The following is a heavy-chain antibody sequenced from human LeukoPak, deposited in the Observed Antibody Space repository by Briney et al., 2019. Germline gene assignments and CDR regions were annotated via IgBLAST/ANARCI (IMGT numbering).Heavy chain of an antibody. CDR1: GFTFSSYG. J-gene: IGHJ6*02. Sequence: PGGSQRLSCAASGFTFSSYGMHWVRQAPGKGLEWVAVIWYDGSNKYYADSVKGRFTISRDNSKNTLYLQMNSLRAEDTAVYYCAREYCGGDSPPSYYYYGMDVWGQGTTVTVSS. V-gene: IGHV3-33*01. CDR3: AREYCGGDSPPSYYYYGMDV. CDR2: IWYDGSNK. D-gene: IGHD2-21*02.